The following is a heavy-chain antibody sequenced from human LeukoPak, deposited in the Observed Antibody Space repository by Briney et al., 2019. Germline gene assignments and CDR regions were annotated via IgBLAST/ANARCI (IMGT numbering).Heavy chain of an antibody. Sequence: PGGSLRLSCAASGFTFSTFWMSWFRQAPGKGLEWVANIKEDGSEKYYVDSMKGRFTVSRDNAKNSLYLQMDSMRAEDTAVYYCARGGTFVSDYWGQGTLVTVSS. CDR3: ARGGTFVSDY. CDR2: IKEDGSEK. CDR1: GFTFSTFW. D-gene: IGHD1-1*01. V-gene: IGHV3-7*01. J-gene: IGHJ4*02.